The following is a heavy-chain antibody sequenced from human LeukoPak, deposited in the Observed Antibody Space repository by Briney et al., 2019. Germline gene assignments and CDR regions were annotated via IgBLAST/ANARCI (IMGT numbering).Heavy chain of an antibody. CDR3: ARVFDS. V-gene: IGHV4-39*07. Sequence: SETLSLTCTVSGGSDYTSDYYWGWVRQPPGKGPEWIGDIFYTGKTNYNPSLKSRVSISIDTSKNQFSLKLTSVTAADTAVYYCARVFDSWAREPWSPSPQ. CDR1: GGSDYTSDYY. J-gene: IGHJ5*01. CDR2: IFYTGKT.